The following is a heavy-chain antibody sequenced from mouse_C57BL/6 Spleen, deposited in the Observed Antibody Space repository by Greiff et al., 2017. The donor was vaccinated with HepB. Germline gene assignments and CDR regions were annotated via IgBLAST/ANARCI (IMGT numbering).Heavy chain of an antibody. CDR1: GYAFSSSW. V-gene: IGHV1-82*01. Sequence: QVQLQQSGPELVQPGASVKISCKASGYAFSSSWMNWVKQRPGKGLEWIGRIYPGDGDTNYNGKFKGKATLTADKSSSTAYMQLSSLTSEDSAVYFCARQSYYYGRSGGYLDDWGQGTTLTVSS. CDR3: ARQSYYYGRSGGYLDD. CDR2: IYPGDGDT. J-gene: IGHJ2*01. D-gene: IGHD1-1*01.